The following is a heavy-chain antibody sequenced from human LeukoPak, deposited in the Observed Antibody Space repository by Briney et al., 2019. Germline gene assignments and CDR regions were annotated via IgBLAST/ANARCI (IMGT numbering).Heavy chain of an antibody. CDR1: GFTFSTYD. Sequence: GGSLRLSCAASGFTFSTYDLNWVRQAPGKGLEWVSGISVGAEAYYADSVKGRFTVSRDNSKNTLYLEMNSLRAEDTAVYYCAKVNWPNSRVDLWGQGTTVTVTS. CDR3: AKVNWPNSRVDL. CDR2: ISVGAEA. D-gene: IGHD6-13*01. J-gene: IGHJ6*02. V-gene: IGHV3-23*01.